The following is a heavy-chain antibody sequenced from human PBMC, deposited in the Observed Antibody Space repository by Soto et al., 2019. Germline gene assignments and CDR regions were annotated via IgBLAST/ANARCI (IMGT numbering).Heavy chain of an antibody. Sequence: GGSRRLSCSACGFTFSSYGMSLVRHALGKGVWGGSASRGSGGSTYYADSVKGRFTISGDNSKSTLYLHMHSMRAENTAVYYCDKDQADYGDYNGYYGMDVWGQGTTVTVSS. CDR1: GFTFSSYG. D-gene: IGHD4-17*01. V-gene: IGHV3-23*01. CDR2: SRGSGGST. CDR3: DKDQADYGDYNGYYGMDV. J-gene: IGHJ6*02.